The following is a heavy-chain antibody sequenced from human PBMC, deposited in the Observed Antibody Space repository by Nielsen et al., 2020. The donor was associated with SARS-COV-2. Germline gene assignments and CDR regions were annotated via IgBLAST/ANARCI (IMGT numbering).Heavy chain of an antibody. CDR1: GFTFSEFP. D-gene: IGHD1-14*01. Sequence: GESLKISCAASGFTFSEFPMHWVRQAPGKGLEWLAIISYGGDNEHYADSVKGRFTVSRDNSKGTLHLYMSSLSPEDTAVYFCARETLDHTSSFVDHWGQGTLVTVSS. CDR3: ARETLDHTSSFVDH. CDR2: ISYGGDNE. V-gene: IGHV3-30-3*01. J-gene: IGHJ5*02.